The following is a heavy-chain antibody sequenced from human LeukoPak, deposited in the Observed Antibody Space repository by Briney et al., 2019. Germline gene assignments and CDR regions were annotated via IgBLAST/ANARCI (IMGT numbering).Heavy chain of an antibody. V-gene: IGHV3-53*01. CDR3: AREGWGGFDY. CDR1: GSTVSSNY. CDR2: IYSGGST. D-gene: IGHD3-16*01. J-gene: IGHJ4*02. Sequence: PGGSLRLSCAASGSTVSSNYMSWVRQAPGKGLEWVSVIYSGGSTYYADSVKGRFTISRDNSKNTLYLQMNSLRADDTAMYYCAREGWGGFDYWGQGTLVTVSS.